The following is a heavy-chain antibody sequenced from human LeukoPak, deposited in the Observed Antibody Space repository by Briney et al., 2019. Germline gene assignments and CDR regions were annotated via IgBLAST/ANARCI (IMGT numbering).Heavy chain of an antibody. D-gene: IGHD6-19*01. V-gene: IGHV4-4*08. Sequence: SETLSLTCTVSGGSISSYYWSWIRQPPGKGLEWIGRAYTLGTTIYNPSLKNRVTVSVDTSKNQFSLNLISVTAADTAVYYCARDAVAGGFDYWGRGTLVTVSS. CDR3: ARDAVAGGFDY. CDR1: GGSISSYY. J-gene: IGHJ4*02. CDR2: AYTLGTT.